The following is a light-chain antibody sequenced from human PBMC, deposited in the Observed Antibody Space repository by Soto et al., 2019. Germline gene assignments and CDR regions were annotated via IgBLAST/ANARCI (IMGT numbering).Light chain of an antibody. J-gene: IGKJ5*01. V-gene: IGKV1-9*01. CDR1: QGISSY. Sequence: DIQLTQSPSFLSASVGDRVTITCRASQGISSYLAWYQQKPGKAPKLLIYAASTLQSGVPSRFSGSGSGKEFTLTINSLQPEDFATYYCQQLNGYPITGGQGTRLEIK. CDR2: AAS. CDR3: QQLNGYPIT.